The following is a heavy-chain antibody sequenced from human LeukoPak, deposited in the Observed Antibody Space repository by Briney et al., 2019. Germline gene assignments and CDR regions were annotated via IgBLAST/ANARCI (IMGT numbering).Heavy chain of an antibody. CDR3: ARDYLVGAPLDS. CDR2: MYISGST. Sequence: SETLSLTCTVSGDSITNYYWAWIRQPAGKGLEWIGRMYISGSTNYNPSLKSRVSISIDKTKNQFSLKLRSVTAADTAIYYCARDYLVGAPLDSWGQGTLVTVSS. CDR1: GDSITNYY. V-gene: IGHV4-4*07. J-gene: IGHJ4*02. D-gene: IGHD1-26*01.